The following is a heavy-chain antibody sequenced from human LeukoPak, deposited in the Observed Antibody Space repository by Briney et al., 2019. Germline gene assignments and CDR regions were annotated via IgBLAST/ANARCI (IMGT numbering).Heavy chain of an antibody. Sequence: WASVKVSCKASGYTFTSYYMHWVRQAPGQGLEWMGIINPSGGSTSYAQKFQGRVTMTRDTSTSTVYMELSSLRSEDTAVYYCARGGSGGTEGYDGSGPFPNFDYWGQGTLVTVSS. D-gene: IGHD3-22*01. V-gene: IGHV1-46*01. CDR3: ARGGSGGTEGYDGSGPFPNFDY. CDR1: GYTFTSYY. CDR2: INPSGGST. J-gene: IGHJ4*02.